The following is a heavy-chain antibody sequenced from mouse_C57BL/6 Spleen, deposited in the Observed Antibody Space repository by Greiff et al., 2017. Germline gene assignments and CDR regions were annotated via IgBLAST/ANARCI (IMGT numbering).Heavy chain of an antibody. Sequence: VQLQQSGPELVKPGASVKISCKASGYAFSSSWMNWVKQRPGKGLEWIGRIYPGDGDTNYNGKFKGKATLTADKSSSTAYMQLSSLTSEDSAVYFCARGEGLNYGSSPFDYWGQGTTLTVSS. CDR1: GYAFSSSW. J-gene: IGHJ2*01. V-gene: IGHV1-82*01. CDR2: IYPGDGDT. D-gene: IGHD1-1*01. CDR3: ARGEGLNYGSSPFDY.